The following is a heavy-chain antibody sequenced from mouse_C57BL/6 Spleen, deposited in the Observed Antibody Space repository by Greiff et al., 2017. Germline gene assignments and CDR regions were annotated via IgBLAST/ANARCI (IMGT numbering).Heavy chain of an antibody. CDR2: ISSGGSYT. CDR1: GFTFSSYG. D-gene: IGHD1-2*01. J-gene: IGHJ3*01. V-gene: IGHV5-6*01. Sequence: DVQLVESGGDLVKPGGSLKLSCAASGFTFSSYGMSWVRQTPDKRLEWVATISSGGSYTYYPDSVKGRFTISRDNAKNTLYLQMSSLKSEDTAMYYCARREGITTAGFAYWGQGTLVTVSA. CDR3: ARREGITTAGFAY.